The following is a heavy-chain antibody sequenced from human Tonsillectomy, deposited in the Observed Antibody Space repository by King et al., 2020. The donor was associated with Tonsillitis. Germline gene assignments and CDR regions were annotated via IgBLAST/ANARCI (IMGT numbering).Heavy chain of an antibody. D-gene: IGHD6-13*01. Sequence: QLQESGPGLVKPSETLSLPCTVSGDSISSYYWSWIRPPPGKGLEWIGNIYYIGSTNYNHSLKSRVTISVDTSKSQFSLKVRSVSAADTAGYYCARGLAAADPFDYWGQGTLVSVSS. V-gene: IGHV4-59*01. CDR3: ARGLAAADPFDY. CDR1: GDSISSYY. CDR2: IYYIGST. J-gene: IGHJ4*02.